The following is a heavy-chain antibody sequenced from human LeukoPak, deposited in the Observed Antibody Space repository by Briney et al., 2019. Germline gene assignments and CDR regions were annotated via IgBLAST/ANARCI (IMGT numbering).Heavy chain of an antibody. V-gene: IGHV4-4*02. D-gene: IGHD3-22*01. J-gene: IGHJ2*01. CDR3: ARAPKYYFDSSASWYFDI. Sequence: SETLSLTCAVSGAFIDSNNWWSWVRQTPGMGLEWIAEIFHSGSTNYNPSLKSRVTISLDESKNQFYLKLNSVTAADTAVYYCARAPKYYFDSSASWYFDIWGLGTLVAVSS. CDR1: GAFIDSNNW. CDR2: IFHSGST.